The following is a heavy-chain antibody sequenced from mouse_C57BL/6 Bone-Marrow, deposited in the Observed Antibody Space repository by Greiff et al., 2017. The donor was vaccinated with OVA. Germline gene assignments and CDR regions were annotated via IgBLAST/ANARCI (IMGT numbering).Heavy chain of an antibody. Sequence: VQLKESGPGLVKPSQSLSLTCSVTGYSITSGYYWNWIRQFPGNKLEWMGYISYDGSNNYNPSLKNRISITRDTSKNQFFLKLNSVTTEDTAMYYCVRHSYGSSYGWYFDVWGTGTTVTVSS. V-gene: IGHV3-6*01. CDR1: GYSITSGYY. CDR3: VRHSYGSSYGWYFDV. CDR2: ISYDGSN. J-gene: IGHJ1*03. D-gene: IGHD1-1*01.